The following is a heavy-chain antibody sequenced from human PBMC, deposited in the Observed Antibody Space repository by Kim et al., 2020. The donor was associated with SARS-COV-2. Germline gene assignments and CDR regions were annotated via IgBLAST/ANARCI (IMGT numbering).Heavy chain of an antibody. V-gene: IGHV4-30-4*01. D-gene: IGHD5-12*01. CDR2: IYYSGST. Sequence: SETLSLTCTVSGGSISSGDYYWSWIRQPPGKGLEWIGYIYYSGSTYYNPSLKSRVTISVDTSKNQFSLKLSSVTAADTAVYYCARGCPRYIGYPLGFDPWGQGTLVTVSS. CDR3: ARGCPRYIGYPLGFDP. CDR1: GGSISSGDYY. J-gene: IGHJ5*02.